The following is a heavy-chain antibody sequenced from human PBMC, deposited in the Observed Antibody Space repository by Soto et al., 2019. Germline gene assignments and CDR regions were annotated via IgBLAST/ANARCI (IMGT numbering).Heavy chain of an antibody. Sequence: ASVKVSCKASGYTFTSYAMHWVRQAPGQRLEWMGWINAGNGNTKYSQKFQGRVTITRDTSASTAYMELSSLRSEDTAVYYCARDLPLVVAATSDQYYYGMDVWGQGTTVTVSS. CDR3: ARDLPLVVAATSDQYYYGMDV. V-gene: IGHV1-3*01. J-gene: IGHJ6*02. D-gene: IGHD2-15*01. CDR1: GYTFTSYA. CDR2: INAGNGNT.